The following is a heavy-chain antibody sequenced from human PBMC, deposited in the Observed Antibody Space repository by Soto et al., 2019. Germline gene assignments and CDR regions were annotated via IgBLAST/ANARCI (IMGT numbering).Heavy chain of an antibody. J-gene: IGHJ3*02. Sequence: SETLSLTCTVSGGSISRYYWNWIRQPPGKGLEWIGYIYYSGSTNYNPSLKSRVSMSVDTSKNQFSLKLSSVTAADTAVYYCAFFKTRHIGPKPDLFDIWGQGTMVTVSS. CDR1: GGSISRYY. CDR2: IYYSGST. CDR3: AFFKTRHIGPKPDLFDI. V-gene: IGHV4-59*01. D-gene: IGHD2-21*01.